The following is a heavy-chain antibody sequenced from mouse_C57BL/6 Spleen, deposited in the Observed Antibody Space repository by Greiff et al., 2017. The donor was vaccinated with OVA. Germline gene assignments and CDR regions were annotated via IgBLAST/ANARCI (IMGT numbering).Heavy chain of an antibody. D-gene: IGHD1-1*01. CDR3: AGFATVVGYFDV. CDR2: IHPNSGST. V-gene: IGHV1-64*01. Sequence: VQLQQPGAELVKPGASVKLSCKASGYTFTSYWMHWVKQRPGQGLEWIGMIHPNSGSTNYNEKFKSKATLTVDKSSSTAYMQLSSLTSEDSAVYYCAGFATVVGYFDVWGTGTTVTVSS. J-gene: IGHJ1*03. CDR1: GYTFTSYW.